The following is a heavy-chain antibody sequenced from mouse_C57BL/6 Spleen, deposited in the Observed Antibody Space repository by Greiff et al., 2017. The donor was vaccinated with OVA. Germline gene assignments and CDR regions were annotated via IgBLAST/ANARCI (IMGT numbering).Heavy chain of an antibody. Sequence: VHLVESGPGLVAPSQSLSITCTVSGFSLTSYGVHWVRQPPGKGLEWLVVIWSDGSTTYNSALKSRLSISKDNSKSQVFLKMNSLQTDDPAMYYCARHDDYDDGSFAYWGQGTLVTVSA. V-gene: IGHV2-6-1*01. CDR3: ARHDDYDDGSFAY. J-gene: IGHJ3*01. D-gene: IGHD2-4*01. CDR1: GFSLTSYG. CDR2: IWSDGST.